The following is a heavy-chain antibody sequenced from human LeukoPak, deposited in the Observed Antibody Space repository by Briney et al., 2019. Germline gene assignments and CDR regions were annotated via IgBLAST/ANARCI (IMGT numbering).Heavy chain of an antibody. CDR1: GFTFSSYR. J-gene: IGHJ4*02. Sequence: GGSLRLSCAASGFTFSSYRMHWVRQAPGKGLEWVAVISYDGSNKYYADSVKGRFTISRDNSKNTLYLQMNSLRAEDTAVYYCAKDRATRVWYYSDYWGQGTLVTVSS. D-gene: IGHD2-15*01. V-gene: IGHV3-30*18. CDR3: AKDRATRVWYYSDY. CDR2: ISYDGSNK.